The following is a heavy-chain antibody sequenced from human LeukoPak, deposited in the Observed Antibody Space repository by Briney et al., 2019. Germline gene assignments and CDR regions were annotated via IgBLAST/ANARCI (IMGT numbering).Heavy chain of an antibody. CDR3: AKDGIVGYFDY. V-gene: IGHV3-48*01. Sequence: GSLRLTCAASGFTFSSYSMNWVRQAPGKGLEWVSYISSSSSTIYYADSVKGRFTISRDNAKNSLYLQMNSLRAEDTAVYYCAKDGIVGYFDYWGQGTLVTVSS. CDR2: ISSSSSTI. J-gene: IGHJ4*02. CDR1: GFTFSSYS. D-gene: IGHD1-1*01.